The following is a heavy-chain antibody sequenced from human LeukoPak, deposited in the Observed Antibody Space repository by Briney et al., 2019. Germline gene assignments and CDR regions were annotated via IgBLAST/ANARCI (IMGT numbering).Heavy chain of an antibody. Sequence: GGSLRLSSAASGFTFSDYYMSWIRQAPGKGLEWVSYISSSSSYTNYADSVKGRFTISRDNAKNSLYLQMNSLRAEDTAVYYCASRSSGWYGIDYWGQGTLVTVSS. V-gene: IGHV3-11*06. CDR1: GFTFSDYY. CDR3: ASRSSGWYGIDY. CDR2: ISSSSSYT. J-gene: IGHJ4*02. D-gene: IGHD6-19*01.